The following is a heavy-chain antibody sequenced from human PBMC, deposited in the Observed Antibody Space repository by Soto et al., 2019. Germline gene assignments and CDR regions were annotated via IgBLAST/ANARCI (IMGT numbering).Heavy chain of an antibody. J-gene: IGHJ4*02. V-gene: IGHV4-39*01. Sequence: QLQLQESGPGLVKPSEPLSLTCTVSGGSISSSSYYWGWIRQPPGKGLEWIGSIYYSGSTYYNPSLIGRVTISVDTSKNQFSLKLSSVTAADTAVYYCATTYCGGDCYFYWGQGTLVTVSS. CDR2: IYYSGST. D-gene: IGHD2-21*02. CDR1: GGSISSSSYY. CDR3: ATTYCGGDCYFY.